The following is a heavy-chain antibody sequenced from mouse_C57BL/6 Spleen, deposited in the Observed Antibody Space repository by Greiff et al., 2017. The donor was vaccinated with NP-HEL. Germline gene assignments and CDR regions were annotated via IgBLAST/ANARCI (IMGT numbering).Heavy chain of an antibody. J-gene: IGHJ2*01. CDR1: GYTFTDYE. D-gene: IGHD1-1*01. CDR2: IDPETGGT. V-gene: IGHV1-15*01. Sequence: VQLQQSGAELVRPGASVTLSCKASGYTFTDYEMHWVKQTPVHGLEWIGAIDPETGGTAYNQKFKGKAILTADKSSSTAYMELRSLTSEDSAVYYCTKGTTVVADYFDYWGQGTTLTVSS. CDR3: TKGTTVVADYFDY.